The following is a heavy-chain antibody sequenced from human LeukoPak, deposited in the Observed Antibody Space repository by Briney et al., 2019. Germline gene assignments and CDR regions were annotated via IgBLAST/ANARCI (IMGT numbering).Heavy chain of an antibody. V-gene: IGHV3-33*08. Sequence: GRSLRLSCAASGFTFSSYGMHWVRQAPDKGLEWVAVIWYDGRNIDYAESVKGRFTISRDNSKNTLFLQMNSLRAEDTAVYYCARYTGVTNFDYWGQGTLVTVSS. CDR1: GFTFSSYG. CDR3: ARYTGVTNFDY. D-gene: IGHD3-10*01. J-gene: IGHJ4*02. CDR2: IWYDGRNI.